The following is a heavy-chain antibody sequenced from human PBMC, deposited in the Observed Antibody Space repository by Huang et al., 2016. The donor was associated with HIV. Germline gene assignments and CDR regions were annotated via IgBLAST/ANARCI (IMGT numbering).Heavy chain of an antibody. D-gene: IGHD3-22*01. V-gene: IGHV4-34*02. Sequence: VQLQQWGASLLKPSETLSLTCAVSGGAFTGYFWGWVGQAPGKGLEWIAEIKHSGTTSYNPSLKSRVSMSVDVSNNQFSLSLKSVTAADTAVYFCVRCPGYYFEPSRYFDAFDIWGPGTMVTVS. J-gene: IGHJ3*02. CDR3: VRCPGYYFEPSRYFDAFDI. CDR1: GGAFTGYF. CDR2: IKHSGTT.